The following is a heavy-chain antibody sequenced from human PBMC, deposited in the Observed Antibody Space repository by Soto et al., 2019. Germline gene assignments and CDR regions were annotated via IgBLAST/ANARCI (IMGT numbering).Heavy chain of an antibody. CDR1: GFPFDDYG. Sequence: GGFLRLSCAAFGFPFDDYGMSWVRQAPGKGLEWVSGINRDGGSTGYADSVKGRFTVSRDNAKNSLYLQMNSLRADDTAFYYCARATGFYGDFFDYWGQGTLVTVSS. D-gene: IGHD4-17*01. V-gene: IGHV3-20*04. CDR2: INRDGGST. CDR3: ARATGFYGDFFDY. J-gene: IGHJ4*02.